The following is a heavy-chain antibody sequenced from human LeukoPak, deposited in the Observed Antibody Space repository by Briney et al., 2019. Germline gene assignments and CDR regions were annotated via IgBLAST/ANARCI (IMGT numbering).Heavy chain of an antibody. V-gene: IGHV3-48*03. CDR1: GFTFSSYE. CDR3: AELGITMIGGA. J-gene: IGHJ6*04. Sequence: GGSLRLSCAASGFTFSSYEMYWVRQAPGKGLEWVSYISSSGSTIYYADSVKGRFTISRDNAKNSLYLQMNSLRAEDTAVYYCAELGITMIGGAWGKGTTVTISS. D-gene: IGHD3-10*02. CDR2: ISSSGSTI.